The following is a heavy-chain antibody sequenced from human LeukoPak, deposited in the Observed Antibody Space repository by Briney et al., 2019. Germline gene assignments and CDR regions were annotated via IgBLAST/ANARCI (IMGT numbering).Heavy chain of an antibody. CDR1: GGTFSSYA. V-gene: IGHV1-69*05. CDR2: IIPIFGTA. CDR3: ARGLYSYYYMDV. D-gene: IGHD2-2*02. J-gene: IGHJ6*03. Sequence: SVKLSCKASGGTFSSYAISWVRQAPGQGLEWMGGIIPIFGTANYAQKFQGRVTITTDESTSTAYMELSSLRSEDTAVYYCARGLYSYYYMDVWGKGTTVTVSS.